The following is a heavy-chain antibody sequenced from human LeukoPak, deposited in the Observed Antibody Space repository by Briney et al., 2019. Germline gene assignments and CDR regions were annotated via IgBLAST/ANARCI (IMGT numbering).Heavy chain of an antibody. Sequence: PSEILSLTCTVSGGSISGFSWSWVRQPPGKGLEWIGYIFYSASTNYNPSLKSRVTISVDTSKNQFSLILTSVTAADTAVYYCARVDMVRGALNSYYYYCMDVWGQETTVT. CDR1: GGSISGFS. J-gene: IGHJ6*02. V-gene: IGHV4-59*01. D-gene: IGHD3-10*01. CDR3: ARVDMVRGALNSYYYYCMDV. CDR2: IFYSAST.